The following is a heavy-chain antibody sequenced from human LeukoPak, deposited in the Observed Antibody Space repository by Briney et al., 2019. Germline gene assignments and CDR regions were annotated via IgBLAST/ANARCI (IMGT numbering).Heavy chain of an antibody. CDR2: INHSGST. J-gene: IGHJ4*02. Sequence: SETLSLTCAVYGGSFSGYYWSWIRQPPGKGLEWIGEINHSGSTNYNPSLKSRVTISVDTSKNQFSLKLSSVTAADTAVYYCARYNYGDYFFDYWGQGTLVTVSS. D-gene: IGHD4-17*01. V-gene: IGHV4-34*01. CDR3: ARYNYGDYFFDY. CDR1: GGSFSGYY.